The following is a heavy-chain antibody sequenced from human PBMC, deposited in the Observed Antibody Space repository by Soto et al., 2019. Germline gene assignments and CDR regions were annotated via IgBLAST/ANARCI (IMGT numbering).Heavy chain of an antibody. V-gene: IGHV4-61*01. CDR3: AREIVVVPAAPGGFDP. D-gene: IGHD2-2*01. J-gene: IGHJ5*02. CDR1: GGSVSSGSYY. Sequence: SETLSLTCTVSGGSVSSGSYYWSWIRQPPGKGLEWIGYIYYSGSTNYNPSLKSRVTISVDTSKSQFSLKLSSVTAADTALYYCAREIVVVPAAPGGFDPWGQGTLVTVSS. CDR2: IYYSGST.